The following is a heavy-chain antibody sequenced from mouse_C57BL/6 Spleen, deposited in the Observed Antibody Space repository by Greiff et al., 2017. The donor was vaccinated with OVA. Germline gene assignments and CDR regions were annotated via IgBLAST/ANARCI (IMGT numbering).Heavy chain of an antibody. Sequence: EVQVVESGGGLVKPGGSLKLSCAASGFTFSDYGMHWVRQAPEKGLEWVAYICSGSSAIYYADPVKGRFTISRDNAKNTLFLQMTSLRSEDTAMYYCARGEDYFDVWGTGTTVTVSS. CDR3: ARGEDYFDV. J-gene: IGHJ1*03. CDR2: ICSGSSAI. CDR1: GFTFSDYG. V-gene: IGHV5-17*01.